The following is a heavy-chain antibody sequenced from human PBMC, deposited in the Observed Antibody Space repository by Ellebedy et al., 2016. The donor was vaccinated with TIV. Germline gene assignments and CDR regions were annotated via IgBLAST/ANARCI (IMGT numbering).Heavy chain of an antibody. CDR3: ARGVIATSHYDMDV. J-gene: IGHJ6*02. CDR1: GGTFTTYS. V-gene: IGHV1-46*01. D-gene: IGHD6-13*01. Sequence: AASVKVSCKASGGTFTTYSMNWVRQAPGQGLEWMGMIAPSGGATTYAQKFQGRVTMTRDTSTSTVYMELSSLRSQDTAVYYCARGVIATSHYDMDVWGQGTTVTVSS. CDR2: IAPSGGAT.